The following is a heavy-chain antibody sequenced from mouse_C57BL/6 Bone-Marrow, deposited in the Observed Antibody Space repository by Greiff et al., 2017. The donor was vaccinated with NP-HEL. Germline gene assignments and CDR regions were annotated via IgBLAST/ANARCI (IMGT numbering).Heavy chain of an antibody. CDR2: INPYNGDT. CDR1: GYSFTGYF. J-gene: IGHJ2*01. V-gene: IGHV1-20*01. Sequence: EVQVVESGPELVKPGDSVKISCKASGYSFTGYFMNWVMQSHGKSLEWIGRINPYNGDTFYNQKFKGKATLTVDKSSSTAHMELRSLTSEDSAVYYCARGGYYFDYWGQGTTLTVSS. CDR3: ARGGYYFDY.